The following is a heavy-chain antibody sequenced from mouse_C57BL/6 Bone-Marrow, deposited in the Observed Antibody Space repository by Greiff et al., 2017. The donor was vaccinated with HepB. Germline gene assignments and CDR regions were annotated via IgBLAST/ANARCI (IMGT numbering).Heavy chain of an antibody. J-gene: IGHJ2*01. D-gene: IGHD1-1*01. V-gene: IGHV1-55*01. CDR3: ARFGYGSSFFGC. Sequence: VQLQQSGAELVKPGASVKMSCKASGYTFTSYWITWVKQRPGQGLEWIGDIYPGSGSTNYNEKFKSKATLTVDTSSSTAYMQLSSLTSEDSAVYYCARFGYGSSFFGCWGQGATLTVSS. CDR2: IYPGSGST. CDR1: GYTFTSYW.